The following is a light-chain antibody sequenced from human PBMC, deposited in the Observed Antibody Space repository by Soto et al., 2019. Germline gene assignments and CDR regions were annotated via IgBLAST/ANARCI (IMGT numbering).Light chain of an antibody. Sequence: EIVLTQSPGTLSLSPGERATLSCRASQSVSSNYFAWYQQKPGQAPRLLIYGASSRATGITDRFSGSGSGTDFTLTISRLEPEDFAVYYCPQYGSSLSITFGQGTRLEIK. CDR1: QSVSSNY. CDR2: GAS. CDR3: PQYGSSLSIT. J-gene: IGKJ5*01. V-gene: IGKV3-20*01.